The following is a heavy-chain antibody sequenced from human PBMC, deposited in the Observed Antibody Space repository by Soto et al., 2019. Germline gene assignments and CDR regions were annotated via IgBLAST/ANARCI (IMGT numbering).Heavy chain of an antibody. CDR3: AHRVLRTVFGLVTTTAIYFDF. CDR1: GFSLTTSGVG. CDR2: IYWDDDK. D-gene: IGHD3-3*01. V-gene: IGHV2-5*02. Sequence: QITLKASGPTVVKPTETLTLTCTFSGFSLTTSGVGVSWVRQSPGKAPEWLALIYWDDDKRYSTTLNSRLIITKDTSTIHVSLTMANVDPADTATYYCAHRVLRTVFGLVTTTAIYFDFWGPGTPVVVSS. J-gene: IGHJ4*02.